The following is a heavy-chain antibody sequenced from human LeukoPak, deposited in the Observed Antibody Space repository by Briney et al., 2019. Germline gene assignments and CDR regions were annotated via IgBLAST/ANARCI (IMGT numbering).Heavy chain of an antibody. J-gene: IGHJ4*02. Sequence: GGSLRLSCAASGFTFSSYAMSWVRQAPGKGLEWVSGISSGGSTYYADSMKGRFTISRDNSKNSLYLQMNSLRAEDTAVYYCARDRGKYYDYVWGSYRPNFFDYWGQGTLVTVSS. CDR3: ARDRGKYYDYVWGSYRPNFFDY. V-gene: IGHV3-23*01. CDR1: GFTFSSYA. D-gene: IGHD3-16*02. CDR2: ISSGGST.